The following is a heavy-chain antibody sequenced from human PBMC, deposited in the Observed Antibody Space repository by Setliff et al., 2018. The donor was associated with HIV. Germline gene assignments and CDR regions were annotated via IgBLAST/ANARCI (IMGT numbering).Heavy chain of an antibody. CDR1: GASMSSYF. V-gene: IGHV4-4*08. J-gene: IGHJ6*03. CDR3: ARDRGSGSYWGGYYYYYMDV. D-gene: IGHD1-26*01. CDR2: IYTSGST. Sequence: SETLSLTCTVSGASMSSYFWSWVRQTPGKGLEWIGHIYTSGSTNYNPSLKSRVTISVDTSKNQFSLKLSSVTAADTAVYYCARDRGSGSYWGGYYYYYMDVWGKGTTVTVS.